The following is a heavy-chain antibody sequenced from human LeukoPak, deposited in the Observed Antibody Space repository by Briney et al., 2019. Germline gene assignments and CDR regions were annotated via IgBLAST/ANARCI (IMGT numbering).Heavy chain of an antibody. CDR1: GFTFSSYSM. CDR2: INLSGST. V-gene: IGHV4-4*02. J-gene: IGHJ3*02. D-gene: IGHD4-17*01. CDR3: AREGTGDYAHAFDI. Sequence: PGGSLRLSCAASGFTFSSYSMNWVRQAPGKGLEWIGEINLSGSTNYNPSLKSRVIISLDKSNNQFSLKLSSVTAADTAVYYCAREGTGDYAHAFDIWGQGTMVTVSS.